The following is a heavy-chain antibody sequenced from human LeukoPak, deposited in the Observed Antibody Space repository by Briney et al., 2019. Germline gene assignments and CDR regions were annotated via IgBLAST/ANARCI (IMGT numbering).Heavy chain of an antibody. V-gene: IGHV3-30-3*01. J-gene: IGHJ4*02. CDR1: GFTFSSYA. CDR2: ISYDGSNE. Sequence: PGRSLRLSCAASGFTFSSYAMHWVRQAPGKGLEWVAVISYDGSNEYYADSVKGRFTISRDNSKNTLYLQMNSLRAEDTAVYYCARSYNYPMVRGVRGNYFDYWGQGTLVTVSS. CDR3: ARSYNYPMVRGVRGNYFDY. D-gene: IGHD3-10*01.